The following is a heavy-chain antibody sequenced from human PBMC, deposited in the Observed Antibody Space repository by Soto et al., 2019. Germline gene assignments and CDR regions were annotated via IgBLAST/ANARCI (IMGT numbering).Heavy chain of an antibody. V-gene: IGHV3-23*01. CDR2: ISGSGGST. CDR3: GKDPNGDYVGAFEI. D-gene: IGHD4-17*01. Sequence: EVQLLESGGGLVQPGGSLRLSCAASGFTFSKYAMSWVRQAPGKGLEWVSSISGSGGSTYYSDSVKGRFTISRDDSNNTLSLQMDSLRAEDTAVYFCGKDPNGDYVGAFEIWGQGTMVTVSS. CDR1: GFTFSKYA. J-gene: IGHJ3*02.